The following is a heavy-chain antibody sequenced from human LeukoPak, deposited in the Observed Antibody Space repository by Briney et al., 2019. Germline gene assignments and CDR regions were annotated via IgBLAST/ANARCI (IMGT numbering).Heavy chain of an antibody. CDR3: ARVDYYGSGSYVDY. V-gene: IGHV3-11*01. J-gene: IGHJ4*02. CDR2: ISSSGSTI. Sequence: GGSLRLSCAASGFTFSDYYMSWIRQAPGKGLEWVSYISSSGSTIYYADSVKGRFTISRGNAKNSLYLQMNSLRAEDTAVYYCARVDYYGSGSYVDYWGQGTLVTVSS. CDR1: GFTFSDYY. D-gene: IGHD3-10*01.